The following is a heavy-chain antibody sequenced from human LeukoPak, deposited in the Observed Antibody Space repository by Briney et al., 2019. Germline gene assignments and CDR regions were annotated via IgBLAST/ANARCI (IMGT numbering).Heavy chain of an antibody. J-gene: IGHJ3*02. Sequence: PGGSLRLSCAASGFTFSNFEVNWVRQAPGKGLEWVSYISSSGRTTYYAESVKGRFTISRDNAKNSLYLQMNSLRAEDTAVYYCARERAVGDDGFDIWGQGTMVTVSS. V-gene: IGHV3-48*03. CDR2: ISSSGRTT. CDR3: ARERAVGDDGFDI. CDR1: GFTFSNFE. D-gene: IGHD3-16*01.